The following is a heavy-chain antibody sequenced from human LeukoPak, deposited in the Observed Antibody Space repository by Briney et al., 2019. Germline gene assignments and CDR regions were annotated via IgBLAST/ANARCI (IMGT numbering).Heavy chain of an antibody. CDR2: IDYSGST. CDR1: VRSISSYY. D-gene: IGHD3-22*01. Sequence: SETLSLTCTVSVRSISSYYWTWIRQPPGKGLEWIGFIDYSGSTNYNPSLKSRVTISVDTSKNQFSLRLTSVTAADTAVYLCARPLYDSSTYYILYYWGQGTLVTVSS. V-gene: IGHV4-59*08. CDR3: ARPLYDSSTYYILYY. J-gene: IGHJ4*02.